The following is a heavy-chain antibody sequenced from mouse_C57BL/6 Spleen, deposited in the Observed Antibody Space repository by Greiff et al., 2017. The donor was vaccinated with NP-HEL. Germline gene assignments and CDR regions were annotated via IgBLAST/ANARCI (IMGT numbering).Heavy chain of an antibody. CDR3: ARWGGTSWYFDV. Sequence: VQLQQPGAELVRPGSSVKLSCKASGYTFTSYWLHWVKQRPIQGLEWIGNIDPSDSETHYNQKFKDKATLTVDKSSSTAYMQLSSLTSEDSAVYYCARWGGTSWYFDVWGTGTTVTVSS. V-gene: IGHV1-52*01. CDR2: IDPSDSET. D-gene: IGHD3-3*01. CDR1: GYTFTSYW. J-gene: IGHJ1*03.